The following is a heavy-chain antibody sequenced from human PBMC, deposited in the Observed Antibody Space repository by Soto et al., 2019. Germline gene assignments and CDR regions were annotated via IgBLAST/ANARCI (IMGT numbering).Heavy chain of an antibody. V-gene: IGHV4-59*01. CDR3: ARDRAYCSGGSCYYHNWFDP. CDR2: IYYSGST. CDR1: GGSISSYH. J-gene: IGHJ5*02. D-gene: IGHD2-15*01. Sequence: SETLSLTCTVSGGSISSYHWSWIRQPPGKGLEWIGYIYYSGSTNYNPSLKSRVTISVDTSKNQFSLKLSSVTAADTAVYYCARDRAYCSGGSCYYHNWFDPWGQGTLVTVSS.